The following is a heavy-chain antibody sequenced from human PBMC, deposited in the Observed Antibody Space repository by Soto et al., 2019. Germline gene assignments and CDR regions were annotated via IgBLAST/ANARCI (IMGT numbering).Heavy chain of an antibody. D-gene: IGHD1-20*01. Sequence: GGSLRLSCAASGFTFSSYTMNWVRQAPGKGLEWVSSISSSSSYIYYADSVKGRFTISRDNAKNSLYLQMNGLRAEDTAVYYCARILIIGTTRASYFDFWGQGTRVTVAS. CDR1: GFTFSSYT. CDR2: ISSSSSYI. CDR3: ARILIIGTTRASYFDF. J-gene: IGHJ4*02. V-gene: IGHV3-21*01.